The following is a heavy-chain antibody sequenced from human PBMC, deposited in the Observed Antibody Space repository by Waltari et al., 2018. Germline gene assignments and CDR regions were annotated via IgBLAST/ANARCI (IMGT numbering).Heavy chain of an antibody. CDR2: ISAYNGNT. J-gene: IGHJ5*02. D-gene: IGHD2-15*01. Sequence: QVQLVQSGAEVKKPGASVKVSCKASGYTFTSYGISWVRQAPGQGLEWMGWISAYNGNTNYAQKLQGRVTMTTDPSTSTAYMGLRSLRSEDTAVYYCAGANIVVVVDPNNWFDPWGQGTLVTVSS. V-gene: IGHV1-18*01. CDR3: AGANIVVVVDPNNWFDP. CDR1: GYTFTSYG.